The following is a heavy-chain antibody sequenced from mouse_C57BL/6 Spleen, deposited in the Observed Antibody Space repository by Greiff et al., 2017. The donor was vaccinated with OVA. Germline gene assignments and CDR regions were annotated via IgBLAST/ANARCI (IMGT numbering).Heavy chain of an antibody. CDR1: GFTFSDFY. CDR3: ARDASYDYDRAWFAY. V-gene: IGHV7-1*01. D-gene: IGHD2-4*01. CDR2: SRNKANDYTT. J-gene: IGHJ3*01. Sequence: EVNLVESGGGLVQSGRSLRLSCATSGFTFSDFYMEWVRQAPGKGLEWIAASRNKANDYTTEYSASVKGRFIVSRDTSQSILYLQMNALRAEDTAIYYCARDASYDYDRAWFAYWGQGTLVTVSA.